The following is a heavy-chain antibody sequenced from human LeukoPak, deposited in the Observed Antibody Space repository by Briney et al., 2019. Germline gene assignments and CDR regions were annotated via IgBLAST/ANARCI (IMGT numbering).Heavy chain of an antibody. CDR3: ARVEMATIANDY. CDR1: GFTFDDYG. J-gene: IGHJ4*02. Sequence: PGGSLRLSCAASGFTFDDYGMSWVRHAPGKGLEWVSYISSSGSTIYYVDSVKGRFTISRDNAKNSLYLQMNSLRAEDTAVYYCARVEMATIANDYWGQGTLATVSS. D-gene: IGHD5-24*01. V-gene: IGHV3-48*03. CDR2: ISSSGSTI.